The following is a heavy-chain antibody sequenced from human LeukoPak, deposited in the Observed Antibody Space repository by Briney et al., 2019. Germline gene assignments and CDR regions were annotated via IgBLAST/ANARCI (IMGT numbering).Heavy chain of an antibody. CDR2: IRTTAEGAKYA. J-gene: IGHJ4*02. V-gene: IGHV3-48*02. Sequence: QSGGSLRLSCATSGFSFTDYPMNWVRQAPGRGLEGISNIRTTAEGAKYAYYADTVKGRVTISRDDGKNTLYLHMNSLRDDDTAVYYCATDQRYAFDYWGQGILVTVSP. CDR1: GFSFTDYP. CDR3: ATDQRYAFDY. D-gene: IGHD3-9*01.